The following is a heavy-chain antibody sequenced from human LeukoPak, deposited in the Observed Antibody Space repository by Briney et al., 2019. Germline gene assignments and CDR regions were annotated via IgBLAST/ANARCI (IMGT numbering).Heavy chain of an antibody. Sequence: PSETLSLTCAVYGGSFSGYYWSWIRQPPGKGLEWIGEINHSGSTNYNPSLKSRVTMSVDTSKNQFSLKLSSVTAADTAVYYCAREVVVPAAKGFDYYYYYMDVWGKGTTVTVS. J-gene: IGHJ6*03. CDR2: INHSGST. CDR3: AREVVVPAAKGFDYYYYYMDV. D-gene: IGHD2-2*01. CDR1: GGSFSGYY. V-gene: IGHV4-34*01.